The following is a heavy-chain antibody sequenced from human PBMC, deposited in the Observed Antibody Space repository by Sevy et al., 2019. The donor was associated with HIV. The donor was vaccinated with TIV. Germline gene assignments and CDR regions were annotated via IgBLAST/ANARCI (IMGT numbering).Heavy chain of an antibody. D-gene: IGHD6-13*01. CDR2: IYPGDSDT. J-gene: IGHJ3*02. Sequence: GESLKISCKGSGYSFTSYWIGWVRQMPGKGLEWMGIIYPGDSDTRYSPSFQGQVTISADKSISTAYLQWSSLKASDTAMYYCASHVAQGSWDDAFDIWGQGTMVTVSS. CDR3: ASHVAQGSWDDAFDI. V-gene: IGHV5-51*01. CDR1: GYSFTSYW.